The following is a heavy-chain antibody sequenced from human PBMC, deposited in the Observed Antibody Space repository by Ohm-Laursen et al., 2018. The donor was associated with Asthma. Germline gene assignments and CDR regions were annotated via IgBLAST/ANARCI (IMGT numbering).Heavy chain of an antibody. D-gene: IGHD3-3*01. CDR1: GFTFSSYG. CDR3: ARDVMEWYLPAFDF. CDR2: ISSAETYK. J-gene: IGHJ4*02. V-gene: IGHV3-30*03. Sequence: SLRLSCAASGFTFSSYGMHWVRQAPGKGLEWVAIISSAETYKNYANSVKGRFTVSRDDSKNTLYLQMNSLRPDDTAVYYCARDVMEWYLPAFDFWGQGTLVTVSS.